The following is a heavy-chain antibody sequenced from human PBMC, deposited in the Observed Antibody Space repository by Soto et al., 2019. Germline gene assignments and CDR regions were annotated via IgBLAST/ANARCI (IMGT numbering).Heavy chain of an antibody. CDR2: INPSGGST. J-gene: IGHJ4*02. D-gene: IGHD4-4*01. CDR1: GYTFSTYY. Sequence: QVQLVQSGAEVKKPGASVKVSCKASGYTFSTYYMHWVRQAPGQGYEWMGIINPSGGSTTYAQKFQGRVNMTRDTSTTTVYMELSSLKSEDTAVYYCARYDYNGYYFDYWGQGTLVTVSS. CDR3: ARYDYNGYYFDY. V-gene: IGHV1-46*01.